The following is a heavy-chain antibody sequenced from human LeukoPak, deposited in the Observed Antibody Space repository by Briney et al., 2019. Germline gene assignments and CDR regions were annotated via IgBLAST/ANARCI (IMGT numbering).Heavy chain of an antibody. V-gene: IGHV4-39*07. D-gene: IGHD1-26*01. CDR2: IYYSGST. J-gene: IGHJ4*02. Sequence: TSETLSLTCTVSGGSISSSSYYWGWIRQPPGKGLEWIGSIYYSGSTYYNPSLKSRVTISVDTSKNQFSLKLSSVTAADTAVYYCAAQRKWELDYWGQGTLVTVSS. CDR3: AAQRKWELDY. CDR1: GGSISSSSYY.